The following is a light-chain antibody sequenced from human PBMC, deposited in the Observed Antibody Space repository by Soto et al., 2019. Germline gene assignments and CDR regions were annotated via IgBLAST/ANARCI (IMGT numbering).Light chain of an antibody. Sequence: QSVLTQPVSVSGSPGQSITISCTGTSSDVGAYNYVSWYQQHPGKAPKLMIYEVSNRPSGVSDRFSGSRSGNTASLTISGLQAEDESDYYCISYTSSSTWVFGGGTKVTVL. V-gene: IGLV2-14*01. CDR3: ISYTSSSTWV. CDR2: EVS. CDR1: SSDVGAYNY. J-gene: IGLJ3*02.